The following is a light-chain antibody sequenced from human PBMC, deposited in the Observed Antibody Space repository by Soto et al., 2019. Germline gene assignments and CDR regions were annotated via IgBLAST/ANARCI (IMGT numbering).Light chain of an antibody. V-gene: IGLV2-14*01. CDR2: DVI. CDR1: SSDVGAYNY. Sequence: QSALTQPASVSGSPGQSITISCTGTSSDVGAYNYVSWYQQYPGKAPKLMIYDVISRPSGVSNRFSGSKSGNTASLTISGLLAEDEADYYCSSYTSSNNVIFGGGTQLTV. CDR3: SSYTSSNNVI. J-gene: IGLJ2*01.